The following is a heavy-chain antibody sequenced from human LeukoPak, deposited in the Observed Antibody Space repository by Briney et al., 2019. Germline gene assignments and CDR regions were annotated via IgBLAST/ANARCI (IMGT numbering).Heavy chain of an antibody. V-gene: IGHV3-30-3*01. CDR1: GFTFSSYA. CDR2: ISYDGSNK. D-gene: IGHD3-3*01. J-gene: IGHJ6*03. Sequence: GGSLRLSCAASGFTFSSYAMHWVRQAPGKGLEWVAVISYDGSNKYYADSVKGRFTISRDNSKNTLYLQMNSLRAEDTAVYYCARDSHTIFGVVGYYYYYYMDVWGKGTTVTVSS. CDR3: ARDSHTIFGVVGYYYYYYMDV.